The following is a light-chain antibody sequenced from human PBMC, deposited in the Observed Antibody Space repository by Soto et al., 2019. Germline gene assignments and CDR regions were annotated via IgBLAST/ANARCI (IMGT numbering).Light chain of an antibody. V-gene: IGKV3-20*01. CDR1: QSVSSSH. J-gene: IGKJ1*01. CDR2: GAS. Sequence: EIVLTQSPGTLSLSPGERATLSCRASQSVSSSHLAWYQQKPGQAPRLLIYGASSRATGIPDRFSGSGSGTDFTLTISRLEPEDFAVYYCQQYGSSRAFGQGTKVE. CDR3: QQYGSSRA.